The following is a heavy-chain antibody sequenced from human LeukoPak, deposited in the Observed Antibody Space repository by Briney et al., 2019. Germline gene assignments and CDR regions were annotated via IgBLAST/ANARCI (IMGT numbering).Heavy chain of an antibody. CDR1: GYIFSSYG. J-gene: IGHJ5*02. CDR3: ARDRHPTDVNNWFDP. Sequence: ASVKVSCKASGYIFSSYGISWVRRAPGQGLEWMGWISAYNDNTHYAQSFQGRVTMTRDTSTSTAYMELRSLRSDDTALYYCARDRHPTDVNNWFDPWGQGTLVTVSS. V-gene: IGHV1-18*01. CDR2: ISAYNDNT.